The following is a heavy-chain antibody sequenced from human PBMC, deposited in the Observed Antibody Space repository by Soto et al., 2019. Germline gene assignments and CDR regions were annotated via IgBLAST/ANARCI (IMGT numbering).Heavy chain of an antibody. Sequence: EVQLVESGGGLVQPGGSLRLSCAASGFTFSDYYMHWVRQAPGKGLVWVSSISSDGSSISYADSVKGRFPISRDNAENTVYLQMSNLRVDDTAIYYCARGNYHTFRSDYYTITYWGQGTLVTVSS. CDR2: ISSDGSSI. V-gene: IGHV3-74*01. CDR1: GFTFSDYY. CDR3: ARGNYHTFRSDYYTITY. D-gene: IGHD3-3*01. J-gene: IGHJ4*02.